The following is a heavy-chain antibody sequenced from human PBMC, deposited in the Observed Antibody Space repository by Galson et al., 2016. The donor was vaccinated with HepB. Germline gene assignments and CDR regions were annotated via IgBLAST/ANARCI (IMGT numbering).Heavy chain of an antibody. CDR1: GFTFSTYT. J-gene: IGHJ4*02. Sequence: SLRLSCAASGFTFSTYTMNWVRQAPGKGLEWVAKISSSSADIFYADSVEGRFTISRNNAKNSLYLQMKSLRDEDTAVYFCARTSYSYDTSDYSEAIYFDYGVQGTLVSVSS. CDR3: ARTSYSYDTSDYSEAIYFDY. D-gene: IGHD3-16*01. CDR2: ISSSSADI. V-gene: IGHV3-48*02.